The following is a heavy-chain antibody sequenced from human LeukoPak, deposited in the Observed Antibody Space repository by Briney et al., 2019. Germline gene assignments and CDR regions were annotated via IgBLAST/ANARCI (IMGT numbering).Heavy chain of an antibody. J-gene: IGHJ4*02. CDR3: AKERYSSGWTVDFDY. Sequence: PGGSLRLSCAASGFTFDDYAMHWVRQAPGKGLEWVSGISWNSGSIGYADSVKGRFTISRDNAKNSLYLQMNSLRAEDTALYYCAKERYSSGWTVDFDYWGQGTLVTVSS. V-gene: IGHV3-9*01. D-gene: IGHD6-19*01. CDR1: GFTFDDYA. CDR2: ISWNSGSI.